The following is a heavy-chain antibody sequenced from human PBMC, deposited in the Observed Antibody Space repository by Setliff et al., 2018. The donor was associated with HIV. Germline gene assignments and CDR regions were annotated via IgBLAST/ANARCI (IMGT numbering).Heavy chain of an antibody. Sequence: ASVKVSCKASGYSFTGYYMHWVRQAPGQGLEWMGWINPDSGDTNYAQKFQGRVTLTRDTSISTAYMELSSLRSDDAAVFYCARASIDFWSGFYHWGQGTLVTAPQ. V-gene: IGHV1-2*02. D-gene: IGHD3-3*01. CDR3: ARASIDFWSGFYH. J-gene: IGHJ4*02. CDR2: INPDSGDT. CDR1: GYSFTGYY.